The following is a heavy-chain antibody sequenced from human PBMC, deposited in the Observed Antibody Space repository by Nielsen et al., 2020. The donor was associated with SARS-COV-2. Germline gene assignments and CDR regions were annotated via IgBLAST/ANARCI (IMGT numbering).Heavy chain of an antibody. J-gene: IGHJ5*02. V-gene: IGHV4-39*07. CDR1: GGSISSSSYY. D-gene: IGHD3-22*01. Sequence: SETLSLTCTVSGGSISSSSYYWGWIRQPPGKGLEWIGSIYYSGSTNYNPSLKSRVTISVDKSKNQFSLKLSSVTAADTAVYYCAIRSSGYYNWFDPWGQGTLVTVSS. CDR2: IYYSGST. CDR3: AIRSSGYYNWFDP.